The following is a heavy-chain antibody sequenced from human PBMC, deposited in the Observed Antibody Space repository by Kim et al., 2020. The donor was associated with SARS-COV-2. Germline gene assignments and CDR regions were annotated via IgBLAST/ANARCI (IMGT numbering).Heavy chain of an antibody. D-gene: IGHD3-22*01. V-gene: IGHV1-18*01. Sequence: ASVKVSCKASGYTFTSYGISWVRQAPGQGLEWMGWISAYNGNTNYAQKLQGRVTMTTDTSTSTAYMELRSLRSDDTAVYYCARDQVLTYYYDSSGYYNFDYWGQGTLVTVSS. CDR2: ISAYNGNT. CDR1: GYTFTSYG. CDR3: ARDQVLTYYYDSSGYYNFDY. J-gene: IGHJ4*02.